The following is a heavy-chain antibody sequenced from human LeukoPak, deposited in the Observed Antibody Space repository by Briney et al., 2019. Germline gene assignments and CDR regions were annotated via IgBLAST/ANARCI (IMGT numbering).Heavy chain of an antibody. CDR1: GYTFTSYY. CDR2: INPSGGST. V-gene: IGHV1-46*01. Sequence: ASVKVSCKASGYTFTSYYMHWVRQTPGQGLEWMGIINPSGGSTSYAQKFQGRVTMTRDTSTSTVYMELSSLRSEDTAVYYCSMTFGELLSGPFDYWGQGTLVTVSS. CDR3: SMTFGELLSGPFDY. D-gene: IGHD3-10*01. J-gene: IGHJ4*02.